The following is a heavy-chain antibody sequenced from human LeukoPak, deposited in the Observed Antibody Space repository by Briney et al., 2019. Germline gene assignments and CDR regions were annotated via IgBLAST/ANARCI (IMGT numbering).Heavy chain of an antibody. CDR2: INDSGST. CDR1: GGSFSDYY. D-gene: IGHD2-2*01. V-gene: IGHV4-34*01. J-gene: IGHJ6*03. CDR3: ASDCSSTSCQGV. Sequence: PSETLSLSCAAYGGSFSDYYWSWIRQPPGKGLEWIGEINDSGSTKYNPSLKSRVTISVDTSKNQFSLKLSSVTAADSAAYYCASDCSSTSCQGVWGKGTTVTVSS.